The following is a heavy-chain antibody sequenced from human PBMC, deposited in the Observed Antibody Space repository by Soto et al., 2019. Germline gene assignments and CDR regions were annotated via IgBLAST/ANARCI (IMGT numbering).Heavy chain of an antibody. D-gene: IGHD1-1*01. J-gene: IGHJ6*02. CDR1: GFIFKHHA. V-gene: IGHV3-33*01. Sequence: QVQLVESGGGVVQPGRSLRLSCAASGFIFKHHAMHWVRQAAGKGLEWVAQIWYDGSHTYYTDSVKGRFTISRDNRKDMVYLQMDSLRAEETAVYYCARDGQQLAPYAMDVWGQGTTVTVSS. CDR2: IWYDGSHT. CDR3: ARDGQQLAPYAMDV.